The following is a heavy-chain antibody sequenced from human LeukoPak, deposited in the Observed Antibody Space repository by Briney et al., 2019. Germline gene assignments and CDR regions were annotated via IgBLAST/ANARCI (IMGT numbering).Heavy chain of an antibody. J-gene: IGHJ4*02. CDR1: GFTFSSNA. Sequence: GGSLRLSCAASGFTFSSNAMSWVRQPPGQGLEWVSSITGSAADTYFADSVKGRFTISRDNSKNTVSLQMNSLRAEDTGLYHCVKGGFDRGAYWGPGTLVTVSS. V-gene: IGHV3-23*01. CDR2: ITGSAADT. D-gene: IGHD6-25*01. CDR3: VKGGFDRGAY.